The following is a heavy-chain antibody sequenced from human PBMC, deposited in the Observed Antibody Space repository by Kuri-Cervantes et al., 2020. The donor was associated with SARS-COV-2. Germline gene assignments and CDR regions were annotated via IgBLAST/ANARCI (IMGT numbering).Heavy chain of an antibody. CDR2: ISAYSGNT. CDR3: ARAPASRWLQLPDY. J-gene: IGHJ4*02. V-gene: IGHV1-18*01. CDR1: GYTFTSYG. Sequence: ASVKVSCKASGYTFTSYGISWVRQTPGQGLEWMGWISAYSGNTDYAQKFQGRVTMTTDTSTNIAYMELRSLRSDDTAVYYCARAPASRWLQLPDYWGQGNLVNGAS. D-gene: IGHD5-24*01.